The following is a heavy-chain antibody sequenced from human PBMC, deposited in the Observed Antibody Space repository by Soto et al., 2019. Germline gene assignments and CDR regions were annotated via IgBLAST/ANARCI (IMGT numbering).Heavy chain of an antibody. D-gene: IGHD4-17*01. CDR2: INPSGGST. J-gene: IGHJ3*02. Sequence: ASVKVSCKASGYTFTSYYMRWVRQAPGQGLEWMGIINPSGGSTSYAQKFQGRVTMTRDTSTSTVYMELSSLRSEDTAVYYCGRVRVTTDAFDIWGQGTMVTVSS. V-gene: IGHV1-46*03. CDR1: GYTFTSYY. CDR3: GRVRVTTDAFDI.